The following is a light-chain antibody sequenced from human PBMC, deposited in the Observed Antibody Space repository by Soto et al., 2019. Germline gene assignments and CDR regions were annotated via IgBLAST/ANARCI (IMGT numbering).Light chain of an antibody. CDR3: ISYTSSRTVV. CDR2: DVS. Sequence: QSALTQPASVSGSPGQSITISCTGTSSDVGGYNYVSWYQQHPGKSPKLMIYDVSNRPSWVCNRFSGSKSGNTASLTISGLQAEDEAVYFCISYTSSRTVVFGGGTKLTVL. J-gene: IGLJ2*01. V-gene: IGLV2-14*01. CDR1: SSDVGGYNY.